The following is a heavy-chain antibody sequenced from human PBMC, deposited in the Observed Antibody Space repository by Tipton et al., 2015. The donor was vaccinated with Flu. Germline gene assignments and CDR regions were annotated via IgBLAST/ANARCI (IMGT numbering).Heavy chain of an antibody. CDR3: ARARAPYYYYAMDL. Sequence: LRLSCTVSGDSNTSYYWSWIRQPPGKGLEWIGYIYDSVTSNYNPSLKSRLTILVDSSKNQFSLKLTSVTAADTAVYYCARARAPYYYYAMDLWGQGTTVTVSS. J-gene: IGHJ6*02. CDR2: IYDSVTS. D-gene: IGHD3-16*01. V-gene: IGHV4-59*01. CDR1: GDSNTSYY.